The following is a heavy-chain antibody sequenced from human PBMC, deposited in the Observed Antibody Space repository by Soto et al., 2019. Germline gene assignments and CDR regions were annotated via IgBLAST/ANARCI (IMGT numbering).Heavy chain of an antibody. Sequence: GGSLRLSCAASGFTFSSYAMSWVRQAPGKGLEWVSAISGSGGSTYYADSVKGRFTISRDNSKNTLYLQMNSLRAEDTAVYYCAKMFEGYYDIIYHFPSRPHAFDIWGQGTMVTVSS. V-gene: IGHV3-23*01. D-gene: IGHD3-22*01. CDR1: GFTFSSYA. J-gene: IGHJ3*02. CDR2: ISGSGGST. CDR3: AKMFEGYYDIIYHFPSRPHAFDI.